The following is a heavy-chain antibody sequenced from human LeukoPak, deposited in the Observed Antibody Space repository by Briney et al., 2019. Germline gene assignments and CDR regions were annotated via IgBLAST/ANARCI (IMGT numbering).Heavy chain of an antibody. V-gene: IGHV4-39*07. CDR1: GGSISSSRDY. Sequence: SETLSLTCTVSGGSISSSRDYWAWIRQPPGKGLEWIANIYYSGSTYYSPSLKSRVTISVDTSKNQFFLKLSSVTAADTAVYYCARAPPSGVGAIDYWGQGTLVTVSS. D-gene: IGHD1-26*01. CDR2: IYYSGST. J-gene: IGHJ4*02. CDR3: ARAPPSGVGAIDY.